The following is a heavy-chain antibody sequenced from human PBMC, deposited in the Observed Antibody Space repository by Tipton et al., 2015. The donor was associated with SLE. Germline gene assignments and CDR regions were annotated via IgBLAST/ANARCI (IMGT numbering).Heavy chain of an antibody. Sequence: LRLSCTVSGVSISSHFWIWIRQPPGKGLEWIGYISYSGNTIYNPSLQSRVTISVDTSKSQFSLRVTSVTALDTAVYYCARDNAIGGVGTVYYYYYGMDVWGQGTTVTVSS. V-gene: IGHV4-59*11. D-gene: IGHD2-8*01. J-gene: IGHJ6*02. CDR3: ARDNAIGGVGTVYYYYYGMDV. CDR2: ISYSGNT. CDR1: GVSISSHF.